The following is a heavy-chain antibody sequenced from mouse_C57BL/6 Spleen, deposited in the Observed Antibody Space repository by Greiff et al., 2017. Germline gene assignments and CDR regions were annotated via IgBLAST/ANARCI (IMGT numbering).Heavy chain of an antibody. Sequence: ESGGGLVKPGGSLKLSCAASGFTFSSYTMSWVRQTPEKRLEWVATISGGGGNTYYPDSVKGRFTISRDNAKNTLYLQMSSLRSEDTALYYCARHGDFDYWGQGTTLTVSS. J-gene: IGHJ2*01. CDR1: GFTFSSYT. V-gene: IGHV5-9*01. CDR3: ARHGDFDY. CDR2: ISGGGGNT.